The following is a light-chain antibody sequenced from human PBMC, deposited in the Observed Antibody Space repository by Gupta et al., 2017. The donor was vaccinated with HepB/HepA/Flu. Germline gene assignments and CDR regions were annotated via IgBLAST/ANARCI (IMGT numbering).Light chain of an antibody. CDR3: QQYNNWPTWT. CDR1: QTVLSN. Sequence: EIVMTQSPDTLSGSTGERATLSCRASQTVLSNLAWYQHKPGQAPRLLIYRASIRATGIPDRFSGSGSGTEFTLTISSLQSEDFAVYYCQQYNNWPTWTFGQGTKVEIK. J-gene: IGKJ1*01. CDR2: RAS. V-gene: IGKV3-15*01.